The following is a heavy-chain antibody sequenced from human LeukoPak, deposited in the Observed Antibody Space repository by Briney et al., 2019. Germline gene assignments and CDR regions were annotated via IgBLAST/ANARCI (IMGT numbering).Heavy chain of an antibody. Sequence: GGSLRLSCAASGFTFSDHYMDWVRQAPGKGLEWVGRIRNKANSYTTEYAASVKGRFTISRDDSKNSLYLQMNSLKTEDTAVYYCTRDGVPARGYNGMDVWGQGTTVTVSS. CDR2: IRNKANSYTT. D-gene: IGHD2-2*01. CDR1: GFTFSDHY. CDR3: TRDGVPARGYNGMDV. V-gene: IGHV3-72*01. J-gene: IGHJ6*02.